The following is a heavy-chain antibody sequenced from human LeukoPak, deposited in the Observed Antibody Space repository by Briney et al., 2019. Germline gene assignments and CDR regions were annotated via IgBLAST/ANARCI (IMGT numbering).Heavy chain of an antibody. CDR2: ISYDGSRT. CDR1: GFTFSDYA. D-gene: IGHD6-13*01. Sequence: AGGSLRLSCAASGFTFSDYAMHWVRQVPGKGLEWVAVISYDGSRTNSADSVKGRFIVSRDNSKNTLFLQMNSLRGEDTAVYYCARERTPVSSNWYLYFHHWGQGTLVTVSS. CDR3: ARERTPVSSNWYLYFHH. J-gene: IGHJ1*01. V-gene: IGHV3-30-3*01.